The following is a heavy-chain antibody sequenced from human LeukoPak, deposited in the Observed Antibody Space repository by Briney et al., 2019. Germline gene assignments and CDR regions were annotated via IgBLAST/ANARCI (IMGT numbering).Heavy chain of an antibody. J-gene: IGHJ3*02. CDR3: ARDSRNYYDSRGGGDEAFDI. V-gene: IGHV1-2*02. D-gene: IGHD3-22*01. CDR1: GYTFTGYY. Sequence: ASVKVSCKTSGYTFTGYYIQWVRQAPGQGLEWMGWINPNSGGASYVQKFQGRGTMTSDTSISTAYMELGSLRSDDTAVYYCARDSRNYYDSRGGGDEAFDIWGQGTMVTVSS. CDR2: INPNSGGA.